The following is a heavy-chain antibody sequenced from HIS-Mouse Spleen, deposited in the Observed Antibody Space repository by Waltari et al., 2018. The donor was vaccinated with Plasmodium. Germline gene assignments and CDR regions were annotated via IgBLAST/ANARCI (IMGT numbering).Heavy chain of an antibody. CDR2: IYTSGST. V-gene: IGHV4-4*07. J-gene: IGHJ5*02. CDR1: GGSIRSYD. D-gene: IGHD6-19*01. Sequence: QVQLQESGPGLVTPSETLSLTCTVPGGSIRSYDWPWTRQPAGKGLEWIGRIYTSGSTNYNPSLKSRVTMSVDTSKNQFSLKLSSVTAADTAVYYCASGDSGWYNWFDPWGQGTLVTVSS. CDR3: ASGDSGWYNWFDP.